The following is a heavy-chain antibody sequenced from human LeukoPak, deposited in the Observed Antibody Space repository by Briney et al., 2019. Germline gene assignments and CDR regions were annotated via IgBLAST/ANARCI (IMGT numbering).Heavy chain of an antibody. Sequence: SEILSLTCTVSGGSISSSSYYWGWIRQPPGKGLEWIGSIYYSGSTYYNPSLKSRVTISVDTSKNQFSLKLSSVTAADTAVYYCARDGRYYYDSSGSYNWFDPWGQGTLVTVSS. D-gene: IGHD3-22*01. V-gene: IGHV4-39*07. J-gene: IGHJ5*02. CDR3: ARDGRYYYDSSGSYNWFDP. CDR2: IYYSGST. CDR1: GGSISSSSYY.